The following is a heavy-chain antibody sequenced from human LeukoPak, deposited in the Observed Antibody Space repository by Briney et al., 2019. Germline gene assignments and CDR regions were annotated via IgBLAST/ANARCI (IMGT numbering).Heavy chain of an antibody. D-gene: IGHD5-24*01. CDR3: AKDVSQRRDGYNYFDY. J-gene: IGHJ4*02. V-gene: IGHV3-30*18. Sequence: GGSLRLSCAASGFTFSSYGMHWVRQAPGKGLEWVPVISYDGSNKYYADSVKGRFTISRDNSKNTLYLQMNSLRAEDTAVYYCAKDVSQRRDGYNYFDYWGQGTLVTVSS. CDR1: GFTFSSYG. CDR2: ISYDGSNK.